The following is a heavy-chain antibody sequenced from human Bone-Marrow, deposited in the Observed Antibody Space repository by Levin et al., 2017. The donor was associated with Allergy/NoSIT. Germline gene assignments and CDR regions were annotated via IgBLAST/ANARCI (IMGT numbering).Heavy chain of an antibody. CDR3: AKGGPEYHYYNMDV. Sequence: QRGESLKISCAASGFTFITYGMHWVRQAPGKGLEWVAVISYDGSNKYYADSVKGRFTISRDNSKNTLYLQMNRLRPEDTAVYYCAKGGPEYHYYNMDVWGQGTTVTVSS. V-gene: IGHV3-30*18. CDR2: ISYDGSNK. CDR1: GFTFITYG. J-gene: IGHJ6*02.